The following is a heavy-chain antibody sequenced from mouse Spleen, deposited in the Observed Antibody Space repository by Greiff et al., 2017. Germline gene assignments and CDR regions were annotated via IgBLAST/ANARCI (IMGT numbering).Heavy chain of an antibody. V-gene: IGHV14-4*01. CDR2: IDPENGDT. CDR3: TITGTRAMDY. D-gene: IGHD4-1*01. CDR1: GFNIKDDY. J-gene: IGHJ4*01. Sequence: VQLQQSGAELVRPGASVKLSCTASGFNIKDDYMHWVKQRPEQGLEWIGWIDPENGDTEYASKFQGKATITADTSSNTAYLQLSSLTSEDTAVYYCTITGTRAMDYRGQGTSVTVSS.